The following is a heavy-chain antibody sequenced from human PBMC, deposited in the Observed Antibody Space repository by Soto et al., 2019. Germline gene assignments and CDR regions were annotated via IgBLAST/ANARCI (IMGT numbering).Heavy chain of an antibody. CDR1: GYRFTSYW. CDR3: ARRPYDSSGYRAFDI. CDR2: IDPSDSYT. Sequence: GESLKISCKGSGYRFTSYWISWVRQMPGKGLEWMGRIDPSDSYTNYSPSFQGHVTISADKSISTAYLQWSSLKASDTAMYYCARRPYDSSGYRAFDIWGQGTMVTVSS. J-gene: IGHJ3*02. D-gene: IGHD3-22*01. V-gene: IGHV5-10-1*01.